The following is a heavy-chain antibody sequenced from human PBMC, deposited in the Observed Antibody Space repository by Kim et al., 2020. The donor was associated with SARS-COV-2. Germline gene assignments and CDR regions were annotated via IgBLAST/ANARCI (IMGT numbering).Heavy chain of an antibody. CDR2: ISGSSSYI. V-gene: IGHV3-21*01. CDR3: ARDRLNTIFGVVIVDAFDI. J-gene: IGHJ3*02. D-gene: IGHD3-3*01. Sequence: GGSLRLSCAASGFTFSSYSVNWVRQAPGKGLEWVSSISGSSSYIYYADSVKGRFTISRDNAKNSLYLQMNSLRAEDTAVYYCARDRLNTIFGVVIVDAFDIWGQWTMVTVSS. CDR1: GFTFSSYS.